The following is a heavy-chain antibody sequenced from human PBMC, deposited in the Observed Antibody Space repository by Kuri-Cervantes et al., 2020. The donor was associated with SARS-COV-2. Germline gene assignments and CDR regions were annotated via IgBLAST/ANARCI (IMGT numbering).Heavy chain of an antibody. CDR3: VRDGDHWNFDY. Sequence: LSLTCAASGFTFSSYAMHWVRQAPGKGLEWVAAISYDGSDKNYADSVKGRFTISRDNAKNMLFLQMNSLRAEDTAVYYCVRDGDHWNFDYWGQGTLVTVSS. CDR2: ISYDGSDK. V-gene: IGHV3-30*07. J-gene: IGHJ4*02. CDR1: GFTFSSYA. D-gene: IGHD1-1*01.